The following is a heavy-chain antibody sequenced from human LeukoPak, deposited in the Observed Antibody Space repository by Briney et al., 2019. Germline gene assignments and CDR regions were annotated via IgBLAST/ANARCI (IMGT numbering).Heavy chain of an antibody. V-gene: IGHV3-11*04. CDR2: ISSSGSTI. D-gene: IGHD4-23*01. CDR3: ARDYYGGNSPLDY. CDR1: GFTVSDNY. J-gene: IGHJ4*02. Sequence: GGSLRLSCAASGFTVSDNYMSWVRQAPGKGLGWVSYISSSGSTIYYADSVKGRFTISRDNAKNSLYLQMNSLRAEDTAVYYRARDYYGGNSPLDYWGQGTLVTVSS.